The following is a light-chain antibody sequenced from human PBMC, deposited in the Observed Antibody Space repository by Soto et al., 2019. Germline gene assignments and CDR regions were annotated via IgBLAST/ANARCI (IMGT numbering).Light chain of an antibody. CDR2: GAS. CDR1: QSVGSD. CDR3: QECVYWPFT. V-gene: IGKV3-15*01. Sequence: IVMTQSPATLSVSPGERATLSCRAGQSVGSDLAWYQKKPGQGPRLLIYGASTRATGIPARFSGSGSGTEFALTITSLQSEDFAFYYCQECVYWPFTFGPGTKVDIK. J-gene: IGKJ3*01.